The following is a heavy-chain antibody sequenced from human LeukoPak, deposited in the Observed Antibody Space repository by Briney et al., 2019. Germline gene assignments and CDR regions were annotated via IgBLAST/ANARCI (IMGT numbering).Heavy chain of an antibody. CDR1: GFTFSSYA. J-gene: IGHJ5*02. CDR2: ISGSGGST. V-gene: IGHV3-23*01. Sequence: PGGSLRVSCAASGFTFSSYAMSWVRQAPGKGMEWVSAISGSGGSTYYADSVKGRFTISRDNSKNTLYLQMNSLRAEDTAVYYCAKVVRYYDFWSGYDWFDPWGQGTLVTVSS. D-gene: IGHD3-3*01. CDR3: AKVVRYYDFWSGYDWFDP.